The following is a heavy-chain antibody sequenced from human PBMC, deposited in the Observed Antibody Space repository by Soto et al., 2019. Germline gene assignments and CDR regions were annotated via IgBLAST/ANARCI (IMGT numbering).Heavy chain of an antibody. J-gene: IGHJ4*02. CDR3: VKDYYDSSGYSYFDY. CDR2: ISGSGVSP. D-gene: IGHD3-22*01. CDR1: GFTFSKYA. Sequence: PGGSLRLSCAASGFTFSKYAMSWVRQPPGKGLEWVSAISGSGVSPYYADSVKGRFTISRDNSKNMLYLQMNSVRVEDTAVYYCVKDYYDSSGYSYFDYWGQGTQVIVSS. V-gene: IGHV3-23*01.